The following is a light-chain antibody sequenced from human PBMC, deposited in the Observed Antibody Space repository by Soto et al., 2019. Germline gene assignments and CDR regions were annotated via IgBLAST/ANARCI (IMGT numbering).Light chain of an antibody. CDR2: GAS. CDR3: QQYSNWPKT. CDR1: QSVSSN. Sequence: EIVMTQSPATLSVSPGERATLSCRASQSVSSNLAWYQQKPGQAPRLLIYGASTRATDIPARFSGSGSGTEFTLTISSLQSEDLAVYFCQQYSNWPKTFGQGTKVEI. V-gene: IGKV3-15*01. J-gene: IGKJ1*01.